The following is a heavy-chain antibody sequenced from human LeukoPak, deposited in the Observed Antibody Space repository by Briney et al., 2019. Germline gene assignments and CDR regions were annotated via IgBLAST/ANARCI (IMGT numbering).Heavy chain of an antibody. J-gene: IGHJ5*02. D-gene: IGHD1-26*01. CDR3: ARDHWAPSGSSEDNWFDP. CDR2: SSPYNGKT. V-gene: IGHV1-18*01. Sequence: GASVKVSCKASGYTVINYGFSWVRQAPGQGLEWMGWSSPYNGKTNYAQKLQGRVTMTTDTSTSTAYMELRSLRSDDTAVYYCARDHWAPSGSSEDNWFDPWGQGTLVTVSS. CDR1: GYTVINYG.